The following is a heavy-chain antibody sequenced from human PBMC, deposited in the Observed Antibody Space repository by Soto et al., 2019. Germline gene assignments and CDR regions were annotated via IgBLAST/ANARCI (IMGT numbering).Heavy chain of an antibody. Sequence: EVQLVESGGDLVQPGGSLRLSCAASGFTFSSYWMHWVRQAPGKGLVWVSRINGDGNRTPYADSVKGRFTISRDNAKNTVYLQMNSLRAEDTAVYYCARGSFGAYYQDSWGQGTLVSVSS. CDR3: ARGSFGAYYQDS. CDR1: GFTFSSYW. CDR2: INGDGNRT. J-gene: IGHJ4*02. V-gene: IGHV3-74*03. D-gene: IGHD3-22*01.